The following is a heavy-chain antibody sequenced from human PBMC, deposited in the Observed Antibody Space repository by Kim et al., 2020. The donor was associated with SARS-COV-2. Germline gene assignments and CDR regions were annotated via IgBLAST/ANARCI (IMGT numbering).Heavy chain of an antibody. J-gene: IGHJ6*02. CDR3: ARGGGDSYYYGMDV. CDR2: IGTDSRYT. V-gene: IGHV3-11*05. D-gene: IGHD6-6*01. Sequence: GGSLRLSCAASGFTFSDYYMSWIRQAPGKGLEWVSYIGTDSRYTAYAESVMGRLTVSRDNAKNSLSLQMSSLRAEDTAVYYCARGGGDSYYYGMDVWGRGTTVTVSS. CDR1: GFTFSDYY.